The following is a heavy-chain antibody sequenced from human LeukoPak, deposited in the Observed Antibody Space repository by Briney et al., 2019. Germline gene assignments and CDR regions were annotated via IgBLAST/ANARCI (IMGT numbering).Heavy chain of an antibody. V-gene: IGHV3-7*01. CDR3: ARDQGIFDY. CDR1: GFTFSGSW. J-gene: IGHJ4*02. Sequence: PGGSLRLSCAASGFTFSGSWMSWVRQAPGKGLEWVANIKQDGSEKYYVDSVKGRFTISRDNAKSSLYLQMNSLRDEDSAVYYCARDQGIFDYWGQGTLVTVSS. CDR2: IKQDGSEK.